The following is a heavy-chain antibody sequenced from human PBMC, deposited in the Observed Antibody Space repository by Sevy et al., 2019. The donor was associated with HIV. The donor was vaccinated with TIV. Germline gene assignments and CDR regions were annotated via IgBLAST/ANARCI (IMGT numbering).Heavy chain of an antibody. J-gene: IGHJ4*02. Sequence: SETLSLTCTVSGASITSNSYYWDWIRQPPGKGLAWIGSVYYSGTTYYSSSLKSRVTISVDMFKNQFSLTVRSVTAADTAVYYCARRCRGDYDYWGQGTLVTVSS. CDR1: GASITSNSYY. V-gene: IGHV4-39*01. CDR2: VYYSGTT. CDR3: ARRCRGDYDY. D-gene: IGHD2-15*01.